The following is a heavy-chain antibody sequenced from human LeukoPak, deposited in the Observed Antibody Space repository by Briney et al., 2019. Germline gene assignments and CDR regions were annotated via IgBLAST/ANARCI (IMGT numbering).Heavy chain of an antibody. J-gene: IGHJ5*02. CDR1: GGTFSSYA. CDR3: ARGHWFDP. CDR2: IIPIFGTA. V-gene: IGHV1-69*13. Sequence: SVKISCNASGGTFSSYAISWVRQPPGQGLEWMGGIIPIFGTANYAQKFQGRVTITADESTSTAYMELRSLRSEDTAVYYCARGHWFDPWGQGTLVTVSS.